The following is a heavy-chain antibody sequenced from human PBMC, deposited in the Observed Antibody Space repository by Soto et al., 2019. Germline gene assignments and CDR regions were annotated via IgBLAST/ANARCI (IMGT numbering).Heavy chain of an antibody. V-gene: IGHV4-59*02. J-gene: IGHJ4*02. CDR2: MYHGGRT. D-gene: IGHD2-8*01. CDR3: ARDPGYCTNGVCPIFDF. CDR1: GDSVTNYF. Sequence: QVHLRESGPGLVKSSETLSLTCTVSGDSVTNYFWSWMRQPPGQGLEWVGHMYHGGRTNYSPSLKRPVTMSLDSSRNQFSLNLSSVTAADTAVYFCARDPGYCTNGVCPIFDFWGQGLLVAVSS.